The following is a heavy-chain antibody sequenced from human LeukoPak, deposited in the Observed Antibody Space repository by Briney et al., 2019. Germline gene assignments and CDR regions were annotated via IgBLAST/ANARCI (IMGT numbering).Heavy chain of an antibody. V-gene: IGHV3-7*03. J-gene: IGHJ4*02. D-gene: IGHD4/OR15-4a*01. CDR3: ARRAGAYSHPYDY. CDR2: IKQDGSEK. Sequence: GSLRLSCAASGFTFSSYWMSWVRQAPGKGLEWVANIKQDGSEKYYVDSVKGRFTISRDNSKNTLYLQMNSLKAEDTAVYYCARRAGAYSHPYDYWGQGTLVTVSS. CDR1: GFTFSSYW.